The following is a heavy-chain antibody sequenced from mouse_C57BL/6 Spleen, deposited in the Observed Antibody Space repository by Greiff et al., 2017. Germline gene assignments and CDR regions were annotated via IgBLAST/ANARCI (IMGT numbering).Heavy chain of an antibody. V-gene: IGHV1-9*01. CDR2: IFPGSGST. D-gene: IGHD2-5*01. J-gene: IGHJ3*01. CDR3: AKHCSNYGEFDD. Sequence: QVQLQQPGAELVKPGASVKLSCKASGYTFTGYWIEWVKQRPGHGLEWIGEIFPGSGSTNYNEKFKGKATFTVDTSSNTAYMQLSSLTTEDSAVYYCAKHCSNYGEFDDWGQGTMVTVSA. CDR1: GYTFTGYW.